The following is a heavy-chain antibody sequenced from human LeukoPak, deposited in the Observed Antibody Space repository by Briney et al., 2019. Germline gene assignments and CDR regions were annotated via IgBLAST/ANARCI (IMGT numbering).Heavy chain of an antibody. V-gene: IGHV3-43*02. CDR1: GINFADYA. CDR3: AKESGKFDY. J-gene: IGHJ4*02. CDR2: ISADGGST. Sequence: PGGSLRLSCVVSGINFADYAMHWVRQPPGKGLEWVSLISADGGSTFSADSVKGRFSISRDNSKNSLYLQMNRLRSEDTAMYYCAKESGKFDYWGQGTLVAVSS.